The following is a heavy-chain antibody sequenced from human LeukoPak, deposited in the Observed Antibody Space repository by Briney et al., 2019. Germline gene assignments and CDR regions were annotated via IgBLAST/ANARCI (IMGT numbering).Heavy chain of an antibody. CDR2: ISYDGSNK. J-gene: IGHJ4*02. D-gene: IGHD1-26*01. Sequence: GGSLRLSCAASGFTFSSYGMHWVRQAPGKGLEWVAVISYDGSNKYYADSVKGRFTISRDNSKNTLYLQMNSLRAEDTAVYYCAKGSDYSRGWGQGTLVTVSS. CDR1: GFTFSSYG. CDR3: AKGSDYSRG. V-gene: IGHV3-30*18.